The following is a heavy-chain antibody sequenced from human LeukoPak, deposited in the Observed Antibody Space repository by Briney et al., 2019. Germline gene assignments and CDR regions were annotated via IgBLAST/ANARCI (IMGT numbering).Heavy chain of an antibody. D-gene: IGHD3-22*01. J-gene: IGHJ4*02. CDR3: ARHVESSGFLGAYYFDN. V-gene: IGHV4-59*08. CDR2: IYYSGST. CDR1: GASISSYY. Sequence: PSETLSLTCTVSGASISSYYWSWIRQPPGKGLEWIGYIYYSGSTNYNPSLKSRVTISVDTSKNQFSLKLSSVIAADTAVYYCARHVESSGFLGAYYFDNWGQGVLVTVSS.